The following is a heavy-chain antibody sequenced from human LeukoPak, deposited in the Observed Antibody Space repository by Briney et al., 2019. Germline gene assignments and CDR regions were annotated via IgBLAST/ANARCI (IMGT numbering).Heavy chain of an antibody. D-gene: IGHD1-26*01. V-gene: IGHV4-59*01. CDR2: IYYSGST. CDR1: GGSISRYY. Sequence: SETVSLTCTVSGGSISRYYWGLIRQAPGKGLEGVGCIYYSGSTNYNPSLKRRGTISVYTSKNQFSLKLSSVTAADTAVHYCARGFVGGPFDYWGQGTLVTVSS. CDR3: ARGFVGGPFDY. J-gene: IGHJ4*02.